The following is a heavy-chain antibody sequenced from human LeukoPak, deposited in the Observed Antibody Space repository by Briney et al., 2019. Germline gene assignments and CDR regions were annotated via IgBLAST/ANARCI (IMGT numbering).Heavy chain of an antibody. D-gene: IGHD3-10*01. CDR2: TYYRSRWYN. J-gene: IGHJ6*03. Sequence: SQTLSLTCAISGDSVSSNSAAWNWIRQSPSRGLEWLGRTYYRSRWYNDYAVSVKSRITINPDTSKNQFSLQLNSVTPEDTAVYYCARVLWFGPMQTGYYYMDVWGKGTTVTVSS. CDR1: GDSVSSNSAA. CDR3: ARVLWFGPMQTGYYYMDV. V-gene: IGHV6-1*01.